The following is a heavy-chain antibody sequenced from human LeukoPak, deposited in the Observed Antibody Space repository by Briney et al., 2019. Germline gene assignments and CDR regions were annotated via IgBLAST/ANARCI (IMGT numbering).Heavy chain of an antibody. CDR2: IYTSGST. Sequence: SETLSLTCTVSGGSISSGSYYWSWIRQPAGKVLEWIGRIYTSGSTNYNPSLKSRVTMSVDTSKNQVSLKLSSVTAADTAVYYCARGLYYYGSGSYPQFDYWGQGTLVTVSS. J-gene: IGHJ4*02. D-gene: IGHD3-10*01. CDR3: ARGLYYYGSGSYPQFDY. V-gene: IGHV4-61*02. CDR1: GGSISSGSYY.